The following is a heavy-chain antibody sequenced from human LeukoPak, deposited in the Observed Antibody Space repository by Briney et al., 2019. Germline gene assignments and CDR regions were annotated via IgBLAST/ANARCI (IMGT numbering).Heavy chain of an antibody. Sequence: SETLSLTCTVSGYSISSGYYWGWIRQPPGRGLEWIGSIYHSGSTYYNPSLKSRVTISVDTSKNQFSLKLSSVTAADTAVYYCARVPNVVVTAVDYWGQGTLVTVSS. CDR1: GYSISSGYY. J-gene: IGHJ4*02. D-gene: IGHD2-21*02. CDR3: ARVPNVVVTAVDY. V-gene: IGHV4-38-2*02. CDR2: IYHSGST.